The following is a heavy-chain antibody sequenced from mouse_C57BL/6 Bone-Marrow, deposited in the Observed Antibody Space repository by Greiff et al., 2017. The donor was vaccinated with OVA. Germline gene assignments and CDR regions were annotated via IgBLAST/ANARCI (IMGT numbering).Heavy chain of an antibody. J-gene: IGHJ4*01. CDR2: IYPRSGNT. CDR1: GYTFTSSG. V-gene: IGHV1-81*01. CDR3: ARYLYSNFYYYAMDY. D-gene: IGHD2-5*01. Sequence: QVQLKESGAELARPGASVKLSCKASGYTFTSSGISWVKQRTGPGLEWIGEIYPRSGNTYYNEKFKGKATLTADKSSSTAYMELRSLTSEDSAVYFCARYLYSNFYYYAMDYWGQGTSVTVSS.